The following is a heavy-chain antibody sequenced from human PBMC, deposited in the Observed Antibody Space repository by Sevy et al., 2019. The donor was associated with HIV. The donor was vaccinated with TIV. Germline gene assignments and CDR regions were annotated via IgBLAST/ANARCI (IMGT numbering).Heavy chain of an antibody. CDR2: INSDGSST. J-gene: IGHJ4*02. Sequence: GGSLRLSCAASGFTFSSYWMHWVRQAPGKGLVWVSRINSDGSSTSYADSVKGRFTISRDNAKNTLYLQMNSLRAEDTAGYYCARDPLYYYDSSGIDYWGQGTLVTVSS. D-gene: IGHD3-22*01. CDR3: ARDPLYYYDSSGIDY. V-gene: IGHV3-74*01. CDR1: GFTFSSYW.